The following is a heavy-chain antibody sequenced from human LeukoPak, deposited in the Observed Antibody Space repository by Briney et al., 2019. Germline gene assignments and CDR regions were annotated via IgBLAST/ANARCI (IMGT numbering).Heavy chain of an antibody. CDR2: IYYSGST. J-gene: IGHJ3*02. CDR3: ARTPGYQVADAFDI. V-gene: IGHV4-59*12. Sequence: SETLSLTCTVSGGSISSYYWSWIRQPPGKGLEWIGYIYYSGSTNYNPSLKSRVTISVDTSKNQFSLKLSSVTAADTAVYYCARTPGYQVADAFDIWGQGTMVTVSS. CDR1: GGSISSYY. D-gene: IGHD2-2*01.